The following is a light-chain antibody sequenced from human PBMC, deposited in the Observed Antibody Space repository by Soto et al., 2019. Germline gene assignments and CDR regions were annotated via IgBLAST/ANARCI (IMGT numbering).Light chain of an antibody. V-gene: IGKV3-20*01. CDR2: DAS. CDR3: HQYGTSPQT. J-gene: IGKJ1*01. CDR1: QSVSNTH. Sequence: EIVLTQSPGTLSLSPGGSATLSCSASQSVSNTHLAWYQQRPGQAPRLLIYDASRRDTGIPDRFSCSGSGADLPLTIIGLEPADFAVYFCHQYGTSPQTFGQGTKVDIK.